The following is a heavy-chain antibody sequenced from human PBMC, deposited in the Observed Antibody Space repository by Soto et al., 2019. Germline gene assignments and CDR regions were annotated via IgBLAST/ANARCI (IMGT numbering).Heavy chain of an antibody. J-gene: IGHJ4*02. Sequence: GSLRLACAASGVTVSIYAMHWVRQAPGKGLEWVAVISFDGSNKYYADSVKGRFTISRDNSKDTLYLQMNSQRAEDTAVYYCARERAYYFHYWGQGPLVNVSS. V-gene: IGHV3-30-3*01. CDR3: ARERAYYFHY. CDR2: ISFDGSNK. CDR1: GVTVSIYA.